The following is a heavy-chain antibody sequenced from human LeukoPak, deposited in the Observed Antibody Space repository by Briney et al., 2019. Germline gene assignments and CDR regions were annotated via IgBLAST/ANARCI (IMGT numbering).Heavy chain of an antibody. Sequence: GESLKISCKGSGYSFTTYWIGWVRQMPGKGLEWMGIIYPDDSDTRYSPSFQGQVSISVDKSISTAYLQWSSLKASDTAMYYCARSDSSGPDAFDIWGQGTMVTVSS. CDR1: GYSFTTYW. CDR3: ARSDSSGPDAFDI. CDR2: IYPDDSDT. V-gene: IGHV5-51*01. D-gene: IGHD3-22*01. J-gene: IGHJ3*02.